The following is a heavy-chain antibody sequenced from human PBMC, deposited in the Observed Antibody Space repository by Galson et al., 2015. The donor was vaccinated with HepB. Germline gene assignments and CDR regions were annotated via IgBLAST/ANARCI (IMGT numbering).Heavy chain of an antibody. Sequence: ETLSLTCAVYDGSFNDYYWIWMRQSPGKGLEWIGEINQSGSTNYNPSLKSRVTISVDTPQKQYSLKLSSVIAADTAVYYRARCYSISPRRLPFCYMDVWGKGTTVTVSS. CDR2: INQSGST. CDR1: DGSFNDYY. CDR3: ARCYSISPRRLPFCYMDV. J-gene: IGHJ6*03. D-gene: IGHD6-6*01. V-gene: IGHV4-34*01.